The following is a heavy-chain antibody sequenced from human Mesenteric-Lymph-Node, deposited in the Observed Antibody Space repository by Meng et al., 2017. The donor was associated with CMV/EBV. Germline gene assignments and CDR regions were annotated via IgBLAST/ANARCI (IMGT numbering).Heavy chain of an antibody. V-gene: IGHV4-59*01. D-gene: IGHD2-15*01. Sequence: SETLSLTCTVSGGSISSYYWSWIRQPPGKGLEWIGYISYSGSTKYNPSLKSRVTISVDTSKNQFSLKLSSVTAADTAVYYCASGRAGSWYSEYFQHWGQGTLVTVSS. J-gene: IGHJ1*01. CDR3: ASGRAGSWYSEYFQH. CDR2: ISYSGST. CDR1: GGSISSYY.